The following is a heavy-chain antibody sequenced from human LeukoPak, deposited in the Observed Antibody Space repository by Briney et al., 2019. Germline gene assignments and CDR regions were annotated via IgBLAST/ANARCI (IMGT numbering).Heavy chain of an antibody. CDR3: ASRTHSGWYVYYYMDV. V-gene: IGHV3-66*02. Sequence: GGSLRLSCAASGFTLSSNYMSWVRQAPGKGLEWVSVIYSGGSTYYADSVKGRFTISRDNSKNTLYLQMNSLRAEDTAVYYCASRTHSGWYVYYYMDVWGKGTTVTVSS. CDR1: GFTLSSNY. D-gene: IGHD6-19*01. CDR2: IYSGGST. J-gene: IGHJ6*03.